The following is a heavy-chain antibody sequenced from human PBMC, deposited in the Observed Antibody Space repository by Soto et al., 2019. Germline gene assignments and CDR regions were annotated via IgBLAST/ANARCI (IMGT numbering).Heavy chain of an antibody. CDR2: ISYDGSDK. V-gene: IGHV3-30*18. Sequence: GGSLRLSCAASGFSFISYDMHWVRQAPGKGLEWVAMISYDGSDKYFSDSVKGRLTISRDNSKNTVSLEMNSLRTKDTAAYYCAKGVPSPTQHAFDIWGQGTMVTVSS. J-gene: IGHJ3*02. CDR3: AKGVPSPTQHAFDI. CDR1: GFSFISYD.